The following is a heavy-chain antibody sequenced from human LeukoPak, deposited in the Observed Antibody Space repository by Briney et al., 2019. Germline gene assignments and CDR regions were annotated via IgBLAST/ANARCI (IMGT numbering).Heavy chain of an antibody. D-gene: IGHD2-2*01. CDR3: ARRYCSSTSCPIDY. CDR2: IYHSGST. Sequence: PSETLSLTCAVSGGSISSNNWWSWVRQPPGKGLEWIGYIYHSGSTYYNPSLKSRVTISVDRSKNQFSLKLSSVTAADTAVYYCARRYCSSTSCPIDYWGQGTLVTVSS. J-gene: IGHJ4*02. V-gene: IGHV4-4*02. CDR1: GGSISSNNW.